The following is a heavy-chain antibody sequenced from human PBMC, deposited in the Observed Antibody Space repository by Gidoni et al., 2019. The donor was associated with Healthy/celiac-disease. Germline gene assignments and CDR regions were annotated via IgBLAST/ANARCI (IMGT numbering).Heavy chain of an antibody. CDR1: GFNGSDHA. CDR3: ASPQAVLRAYQNFDY. D-gene: IGHD6-19*01. Sequence: EVQLLESGGGVVQQGGSLRLAGAGSGFNGSDHARSWVRQAPGKGLESVSAISGSGVSIYYADSVKGRFTISRDNSKNTLYLQMNFLRAEDTAVYSCASPQAVLRAYQNFDYWGQGTLVTVSS. V-gene: IGHV3-23*01. CDR2: ISGSGVSI. J-gene: IGHJ4*02.